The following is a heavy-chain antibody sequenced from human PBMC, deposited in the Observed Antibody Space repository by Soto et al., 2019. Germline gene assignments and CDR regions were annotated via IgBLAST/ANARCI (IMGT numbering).Heavy chain of an antibody. J-gene: IGHJ4*02. CDR3: AKGGPYSSSSYDY. CDR2: ISASAAST. D-gene: IGHD6-6*01. Sequence: LRLSCAASGFTFSSYAMSWVRQAPGKGLEWVSAISASAASTYYADSVKGRFTISRDNSKNTLFLQVNSLRAEDTALYYCAKGGPYSSSSYDYWGQGTLVTVSS. V-gene: IGHV3-23*01. CDR1: GFTFSSYA.